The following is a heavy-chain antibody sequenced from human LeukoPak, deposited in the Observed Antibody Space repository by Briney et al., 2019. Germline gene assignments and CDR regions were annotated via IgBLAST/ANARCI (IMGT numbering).Heavy chain of an antibody. CDR1: GFTFDDYT. Sequence: GGSLRLSCAASGFTFDDYTMHWVRQAPGKGLEWMGIIYPGDSDTRYSPSFQGQVTISADKSINTAYLQWSSLKASDTAMYYCARAPPEYSSGWYYFDYWGQGTLVTVSS. V-gene: IGHV5-51*01. CDR2: IYPGDSDT. J-gene: IGHJ4*02. D-gene: IGHD6-19*01. CDR3: ARAPPEYSSGWYYFDY.